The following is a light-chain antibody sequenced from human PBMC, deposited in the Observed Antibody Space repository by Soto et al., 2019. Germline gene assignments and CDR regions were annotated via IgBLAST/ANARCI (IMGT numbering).Light chain of an antibody. CDR2: GAS. Sequence: EIVLTQSPGTLSLSPGESVTLSCRASQSVGSNYLAWYQQKPGQAPRLLIYGASNRATGIPDRFSGSGSGTDFTLTISRLEPEDFAVYYWQEYGSSRTFGQGTKVEIE. CDR1: QSVGSNY. V-gene: IGKV3-20*01. J-gene: IGKJ1*01. CDR3: QEYGSSRT.